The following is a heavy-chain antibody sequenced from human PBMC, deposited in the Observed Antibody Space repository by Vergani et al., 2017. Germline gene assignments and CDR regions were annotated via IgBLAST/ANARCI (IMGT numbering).Heavy chain of an antibody. V-gene: IGHV4-34*01. CDR3: ARDVRGVIIFDY. D-gene: IGHD3-10*02. Sequence: QVQLQQWGAGLLKPSETLSLTCAVYGGSFSGYYWSWIRQPPGKGLEWIGEINHSGSTNYNPSLKSRVTISVDTSKNQFSLKLSSVTAEDTAVYYCARDVRGVIIFDYWGQGTLVTVSS. CDR1: GGSFSGYY. CDR2: INHSGST. J-gene: IGHJ4*02.